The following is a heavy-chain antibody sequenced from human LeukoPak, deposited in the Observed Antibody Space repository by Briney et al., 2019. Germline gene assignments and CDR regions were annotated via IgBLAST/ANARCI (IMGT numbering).Heavy chain of an antibody. V-gene: IGHV4-59*12. CDR3: ARPQYPSGRWGFDY. J-gene: IGHJ4*02. D-gene: IGHD3-10*01. Sequence: PSETLSLTCTVSGGPIRTYQWSWIRQPPGKGLEWIGNIHYSGSANYNPSLKSRVIISVDTSKNQFSLKLSPVTAADTAVYYCARPQYPSGRWGFDYWGQGTLVTVSS. CDR1: GGPIRTYQ. CDR2: IHYSGSA.